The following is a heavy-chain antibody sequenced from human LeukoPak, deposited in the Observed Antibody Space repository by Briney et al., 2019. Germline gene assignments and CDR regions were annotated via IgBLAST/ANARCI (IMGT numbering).Heavy chain of an antibody. CDR2: ISGSSGNT. J-gene: IGHJ4*02. CDR3: AKGNAAAGIDD. Sequence: GGSLRLSCAASGFTFSSYSMNWVRQAPGKGLEWVSAISGSSGNTYYAESVKGRFTISRDNSKNTLYLQMNSLRAEDTAIYYCAKGNAAAGIDDWGQGTLVTVSS. D-gene: IGHD6-13*01. V-gene: IGHV3-23*01. CDR1: GFTFSSYS.